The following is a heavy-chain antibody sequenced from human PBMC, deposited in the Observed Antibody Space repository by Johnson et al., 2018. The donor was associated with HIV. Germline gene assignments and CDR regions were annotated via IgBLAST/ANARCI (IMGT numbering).Heavy chain of an antibody. CDR1: GFTLSDYW. CDR3: ARGYCSSTSCAPEEGNAFDI. CDR2: VNSDGYST. J-gene: IGHJ3*02. Sequence: MLLVESGGGLVQPGGSLRLSCAASGFTLSDYWMHWVRQGTGKGLAWVARVNSDGYSTSYAGSVKGRFTISRDNAKNTLFLEMNSLRAEDTAVYYCARGYCSSTSCAPEEGNAFDIWGQGTMVTVSS. D-gene: IGHD2-2*01. V-gene: IGHV3-74*02.